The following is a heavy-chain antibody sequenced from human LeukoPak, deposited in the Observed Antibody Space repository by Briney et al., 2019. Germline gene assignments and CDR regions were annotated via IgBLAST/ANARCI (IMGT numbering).Heavy chain of an antibody. CDR3: ARAAVIAGATAY. J-gene: IGHJ4*02. CDR1: GFTFSSSW. V-gene: IGHV3-74*01. D-gene: IGHD6-25*01. CDR2: INSDGSST. Sequence: PGGSLRLSCAASGFTFSSSWMHWVRQAPGKGLVWVSRINSDGSSTTYAVAVKGRFTISRDNDKNTLYLQMNRLRAEDTAVYYCARAAVIAGATAYWGQGTLVTVSS.